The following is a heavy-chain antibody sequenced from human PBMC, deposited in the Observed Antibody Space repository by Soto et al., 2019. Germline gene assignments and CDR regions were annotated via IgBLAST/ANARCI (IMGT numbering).Heavy chain of an antibody. D-gene: IGHD2-2*01. CDR2: IIPISGST. Sequence: ASVKVSCKASGGTFSTYIITWLRQAPGQGLEWMGGIIPISGSTNYAQKFQNRVTITADKSTRTAYMELSSLTSEDTAVYYCARVVVQAAPTPDNYYYGLDVWGQGTTVTVSS. CDR3: ARVVVQAAPTPDNYYYGLDV. J-gene: IGHJ6*02. V-gene: IGHV1-69*06. CDR1: GGTFSTYI.